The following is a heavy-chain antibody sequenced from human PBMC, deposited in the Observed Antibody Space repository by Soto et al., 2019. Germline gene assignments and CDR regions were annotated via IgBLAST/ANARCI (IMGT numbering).Heavy chain of an antibody. CDR2: FDPEGGEA. D-gene: IGHD6-19*01. J-gene: IGHJ4*02. V-gene: IGHV1-24*01. Sequence: GASVKVSCKISGHTLTELSIHWVRQAPGKGLEWMGGFDPEGGEAIYAQKWHGRVTMTEDTSTDTAYMELSSLRSEDTAVYYCATVRQTFVAGHNYFDYWGQGTLVTVSS. CDR3: ATVRQTFVAGHNYFDY. CDR1: GHTLTELS.